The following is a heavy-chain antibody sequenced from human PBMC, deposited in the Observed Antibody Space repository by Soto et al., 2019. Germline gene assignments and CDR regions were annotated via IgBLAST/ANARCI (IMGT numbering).Heavy chain of an antibody. Sequence: PSETLSLTCTVSRGSISSGTNYWAWIRQPPGKGLEWIGSIYYSGSTYYNPSLKSRVTISVDTSKNQFSLKLSSVTAADTAVYYCGVVAATAFDPWGQGTLVTVSS. CDR2: IYYSGST. V-gene: IGHV4-39*01. J-gene: IGHJ5*02. CDR3: GVVAATAFDP. CDR1: RGSISSGTNY. D-gene: IGHD2-15*01.